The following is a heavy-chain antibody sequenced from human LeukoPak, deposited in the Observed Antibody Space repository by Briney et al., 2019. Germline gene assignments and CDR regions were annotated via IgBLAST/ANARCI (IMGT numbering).Heavy chain of an antibody. CDR1: GFTFSSYA. Sequence: GRSLRLSCAASGFTFSSYAMHWVRQAPGKGLEWVAVISYDGSNKCYADSVKGRFTISRDNSKNTLYLQMNSLRAEDTAVYYCARAPPSAKGLYDYWGQGTLVTVSS. V-gene: IGHV3-30-3*01. CDR2: ISYDGSNK. J-gene: IGHJ4*02. CDR3: ARAPPSAKGLYDY. D-gene: IGHD2-15*01.